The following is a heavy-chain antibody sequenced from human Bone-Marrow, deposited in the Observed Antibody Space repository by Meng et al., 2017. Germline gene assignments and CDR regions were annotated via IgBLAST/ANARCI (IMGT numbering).Heavy chain of an antibody. CDR2: MNPNSGNT. J-gene: IGHJ5*02. D-gene: IGHD6-13*01. CDR1: GYTFTSYD. CDR3: ARAPYSSKDWFDP. V-gene: IGHV1-8*01. Sequence: QVQLVPSGAEVKKPGAAVKVSCKASGYTFTSYDINWVRQATGQGLEWMGWMNPNSGNTGYAQKFQGRVTMTRNTSISTAYMELSSLRSEDTAVYYCARAPYSSKDWFDPWGQGTLVTVSS.